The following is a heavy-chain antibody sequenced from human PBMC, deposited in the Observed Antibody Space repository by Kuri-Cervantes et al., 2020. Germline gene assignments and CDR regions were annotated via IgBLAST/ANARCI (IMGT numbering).Heavy chain of an antibody. V-gene: IGHV3-30*18. J-gene: IGHJ5*02. Sequence: GESLKISCAASGFTVSSNYMSWVRQAPGKGLEWVAVISYDGSNKYYADSVKGRFTISRDNSKNTLYLQMNSLRAEDTAVYYCAKDLLHHYYYGSGAYNWFDPWGQGTLVTVSS. CDR1: GFTVSSNY. D-gene: IGHD3-10*01. CDR2: ISYDGSNK. CDR3: AKDLLHHYYYGSGAYNWFDP.